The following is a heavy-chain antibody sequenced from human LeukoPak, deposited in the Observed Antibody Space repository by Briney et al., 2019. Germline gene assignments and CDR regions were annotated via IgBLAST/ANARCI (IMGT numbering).Heavy chain of an antibody. CDR3: ARDTGSGSYYSPTFDY. V-gene: IGHV3-30*04. J-gene: IGHJ4*02. CDR2: ISYDGSNR. CDR1: GFTFSSYA. Sequence: GTSLRLSCAASGFTFSSYAMHWVRQAPGKGLEWVAAISYDGSNRYYADSVKGRFTISRDNAKNSLYLQMNSLRAEDTAVYYCARDTGSGSYYSPTFDYWGQGTLVTVSS. D-gene: IGHD3-10*01.